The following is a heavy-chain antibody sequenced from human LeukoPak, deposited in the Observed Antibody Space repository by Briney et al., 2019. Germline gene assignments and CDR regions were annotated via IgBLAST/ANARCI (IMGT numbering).Heavy chain of an antibody. J-gene: IGHJ4*02. V-gene: IGHV1-2*02. Sequence: GASVKVSCKASGYTFTSYAMNWVRQAPGQGLEWMGWINPNNGGTNYAQKFQGRVTMTRDTSISTAYMELSRLRSDDTAVNYCAREVGYYDTSDYFPLGYWGQGTLVTVSS. CDR2: INPNNGGT. CDR1: GYTFTSYA. D-gene: IGHD3-22*01. CDR3: AREVGYYDTSDYFPLGY.